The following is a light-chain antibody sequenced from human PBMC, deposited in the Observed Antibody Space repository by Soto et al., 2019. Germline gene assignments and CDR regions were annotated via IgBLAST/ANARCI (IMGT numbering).Light chain of an antibody. CDR2: KAS. Sequence: DIQMTQSPSTLSASVGDKVTITCRASQSISSWLAWYQQKPGKAPKVLIYKASTLESGVPSRFSGSGSGTEFTLTISSLQPDDFATYFCQQYNSPLLTFGGGTKVEIK. CDR1: QSISSW. J-gene: IGKJ4*01. V-gene: IGKV1-5*03. CDR3: QQYNSPLLT.